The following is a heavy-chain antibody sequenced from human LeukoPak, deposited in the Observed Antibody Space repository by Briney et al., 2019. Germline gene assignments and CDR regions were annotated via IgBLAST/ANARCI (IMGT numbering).Heavy chain of an antibody. CDR1: GSTFTDYY. V-gene: IGHV1-2*02. D-gene: IGHD3-10*01. Sequence: ASVKVSCKASGSTFTDYYMHWVRQAPGQGLEWMGWINPNSGGTNFAQKFQGRVTMTRDTSISTAYMVLNRLRSDDTALYYCAREYYYTSGSYYNRIDYWGQGTLVTVSS. J-gene: IGHJ4*02. CDR3: AREYYYTSGSYYNRIDY. CDR2: INPNSGGT.